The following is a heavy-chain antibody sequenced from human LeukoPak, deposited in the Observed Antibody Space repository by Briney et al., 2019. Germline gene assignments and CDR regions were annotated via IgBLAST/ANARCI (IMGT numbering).Heavy chain of an antibody. V-gene: IGHV4-59*08. CDR2: IYYSGST. D-gene: IGHD6-19*01. CDR1: GGSISSYY. CDR3: ARQWGSGWPGDYYFDY. Sequence: PSETLSLTCTVSGGSISSYYWSWIRQPPGKGLEWIGYIYYSGSTNYNPSLKSRVTISVDTSKNQFSLKLSSVTAADTAVYYCARQWGSGWPGDYYFDYWGQGTLVTVSS. J-gene: IGHJ4*02.